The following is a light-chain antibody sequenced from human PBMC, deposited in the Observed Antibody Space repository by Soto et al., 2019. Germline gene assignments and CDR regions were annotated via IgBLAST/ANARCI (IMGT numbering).Light chain of an antibody. CDR3: SSYTGSSTLVV. CDR1: SSDVGGYNY. CDR2: DVS. J-gene: IGLJ2*01. Sequence: QSALTQPASVSGSPGQSITISCTGTSSDVGGYNYVSWYQQHPGKDPKLMIYDVSNRPSGVSNRFSGSKSGNTASLTISGLQAEDEADYYCSSYTGSSTLVVFGGGTKLTVL. V-gene: IGLV2-14*01.